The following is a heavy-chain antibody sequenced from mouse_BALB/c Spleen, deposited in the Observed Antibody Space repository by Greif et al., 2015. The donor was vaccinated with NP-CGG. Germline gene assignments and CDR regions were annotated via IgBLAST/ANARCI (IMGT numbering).Heavy chain of an antibody. CDR3: ARFSWDVAY. CDR1: GYAFSSYW. V-gene: IGHV1-80*01. J-gene: IGHJ3*01. D-gene: IGHD4-1*01. Sequence: VQLQQSGAELVRPGSSVKIPCKASGYAFSSYWMNWVKQRPGQGLEWIGQIYPGDGDTNYNGKFKGKATLTADKSSSTAYMQLSSLTSEDSAVYFCARFSWDVAYWGQGTLVTVSA. CDR2: IYPGDGDT.